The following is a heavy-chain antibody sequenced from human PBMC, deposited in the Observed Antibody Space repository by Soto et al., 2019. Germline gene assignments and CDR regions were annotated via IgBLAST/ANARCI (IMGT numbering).Heavy chain of an antibody. CDR2: ISRSSGYI. CDR1: GFTFSTYS. D-gene: IGHD5-18*01. J-gene: IGHJ6*04. Sequence: EVQLVESGGGLVKPGGSLRRSCAASGFTFSTYSMNWFRQAPGKGLEWVSSISRSSGYIYYADSVKGRFTISRDDAKNSLSLQMNSLRAADTAVYYCARVRSYSYGQGYGMDVWGKGTTVTVSS. CDR3: ARVRSYSYGQGYGMDV. V-gene: IGHV3-21*01.